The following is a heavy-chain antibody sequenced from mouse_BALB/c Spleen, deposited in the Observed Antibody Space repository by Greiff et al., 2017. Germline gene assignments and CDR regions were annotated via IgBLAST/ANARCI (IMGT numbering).Heavy chain of an antibody. CDR1: GFNIKDTY. CDR2: IDPANGNT. V-gene: IGHV14-3*02. J-gene: IGHJ4*01. D-gene: IGHD1-1*01. Sequence: VQLKESGAELVKPGASVKLSCTASGFNIKDTYMHWVKQRPEQGLEWIGRIDPANGNTKYDPKFQGKATITADTSSNTAYLQLSSLTSEDTAVYYCARTVEYYYAMDYWGQGTSVTVSS. CDR3: ARTVEYYYAMDY.